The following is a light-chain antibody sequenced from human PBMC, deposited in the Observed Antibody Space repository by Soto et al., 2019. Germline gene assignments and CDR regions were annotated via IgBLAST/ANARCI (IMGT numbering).Light chain of an antibody. Sequence: SYELTQPPWVSVAPEQTARSTCGGNNIGSKGVHWYQQRPGQAPVLVVYTDRDRPSGIPERFSGSNSGNTATLTISRVEAGDVADYYCQVWDSSIHSVFGTGPNATVL. CDR1: NIGSKG. V-gene: IGLV3-21*02. CDR2: TDR. J-gene: IGLJ1*01. CDR3: QVWDSSIHSV.